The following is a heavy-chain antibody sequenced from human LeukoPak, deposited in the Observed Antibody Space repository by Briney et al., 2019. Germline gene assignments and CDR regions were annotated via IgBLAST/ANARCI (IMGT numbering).Heavy chain of an antibody. CDR1: GGSFSGYY. J-gene: IGHJ4*02. V-gene: IGHV4-59*01. CDR3: ARGEYYFDY. Sequence: SETLSLTCAVYGGSFSGYYWSWIRQPQGKGLEWIGYIYYSGSTNYNPSLKSRVTISVDTSKNQFSLKLSSVTAADTAVYYCARGEYYFDYWGQGTLVTVSS. CDR2: IYYSGST. D-gene: IGHD2/OR15-2a*01.